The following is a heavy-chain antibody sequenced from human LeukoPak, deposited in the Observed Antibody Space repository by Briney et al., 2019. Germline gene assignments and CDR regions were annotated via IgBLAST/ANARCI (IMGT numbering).Heavy chain of an antibody. J-gene: IGHJ3*02. CDR3: ARETATGGDNAFDI. Sequence: SETLSLTCAVSGGSISSGGYSWSWIRQPPGKGLEWIGYIYHSGSTYYNPSLKSRVTISVDRSKNQFSLKLSSVTAADTAVYYCARETATGGDNAFDIWGQGTMVTVSS. V-gene: IGHV4-30-2*01. CDR2: IYHSGST. D-gene: IGHD6-25*01. CDR1: GGSISSGGYS.